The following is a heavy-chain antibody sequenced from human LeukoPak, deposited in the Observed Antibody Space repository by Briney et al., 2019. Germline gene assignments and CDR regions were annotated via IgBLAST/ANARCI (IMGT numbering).Heavy chain of an antibody. D-gene: IGHD6-19*01. J-gene: IGHJ4*02. CDR1: GGTFSSYA. Sequence: ASVTVSCKASGGTFSSYAISWVRQAPGQGLEWMGGIIPIFGTANYAQKFQGRVTITADESTSTAYMELSRLRSEDTAVYYCARDRDDSSGKFDYWGEGTLVTVSS. CDR2: IIPIFGTA. CDR3: ARDRDDSSGKFDY. V-gene: IGHV1-69*13.